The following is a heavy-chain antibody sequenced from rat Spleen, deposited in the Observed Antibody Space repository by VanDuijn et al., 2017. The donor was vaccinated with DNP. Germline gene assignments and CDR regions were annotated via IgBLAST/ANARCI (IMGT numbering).Heavy chain of an antibody. CDR3: TSNPHIRTAAPFDY. V-gene: IGHV5-31*01. CDR2: LTNTGAST. J-gene: IGHJ2*01. CDR1: GFSLSSYG. Sequence: VQLKESGPGLVKPSLTLSLTCTVSGFSLSSYGVIWVRQPPGKGLEWVASLTNTGASTYYSDSVKGRFSISRENAKSTLYLQVNSLRSEDTATYYCTSNPHIRTAAPFDYWGQGVMVTVSS. D-gene: IGHD3-8*01.